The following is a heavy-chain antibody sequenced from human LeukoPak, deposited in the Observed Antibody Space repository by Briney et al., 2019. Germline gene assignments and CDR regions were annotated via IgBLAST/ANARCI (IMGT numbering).Heavy chain of an antibody. D-gene: IGHD1-7*01. CDR2: IYISGTT. CDR3: ARVLELRAFDY. V-gene: IGHV4-4*07. J-gene: IGHJ4*02. Sequence: SETLSLTCTVSGGSISTYYWSWIRQPAGKGLEWIGRIYISGTTNYNPSLRSRVTISVDTSKNQFSLKLSSVTAADTAVYYCARVLELRAFDYWGQGTLVTVSS. CDR1: GGSISTYY.